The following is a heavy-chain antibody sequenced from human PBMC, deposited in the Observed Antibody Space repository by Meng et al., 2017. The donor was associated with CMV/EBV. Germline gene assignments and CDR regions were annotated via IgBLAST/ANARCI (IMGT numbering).Heavy chain of an antibody. J-gene: IGHJ3*02. V-gene: IGHV1-2*02. Sequence: ASVKVSCKASGYTFTGYYIHWVRQAPGQGLEWMGWISPNSGATHFAQQFQGRVTMTRDTSISTAYMELTRLRSDDTAVYYCARPYYYDSNGYYSIHVFDIWGQGTLVTVSS. CDR3: ARPYYYDSNGYYSIHVFDI. CDR2: ISPNSGAT. D-gene: IGHD3-22*01. CDR1: GYTFTGYY.